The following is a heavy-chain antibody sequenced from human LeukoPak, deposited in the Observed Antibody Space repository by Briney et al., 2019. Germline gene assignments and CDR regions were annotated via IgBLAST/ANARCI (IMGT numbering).Heavy chain of an antibody. CDR1: DGSISSYY. CDR2: IYYSGST. J-gene: IGHJ3*02. V-gene: IGHV4-59*01. Sequence: SETLSLTCTVSDGSISSYYWSWIRQPPGKGLEWIGYIYYSGSTNYSPSLKSRVTISVDTSKNQFSLKLSSVTTADTAVYYCETYPPNIWGQGTMVTVSS. CDR3: ETYPPNI.